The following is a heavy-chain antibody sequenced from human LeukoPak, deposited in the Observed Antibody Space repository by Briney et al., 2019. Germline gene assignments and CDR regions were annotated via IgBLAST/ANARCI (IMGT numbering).Heavy chain of an antibody. J-gene: IGHJ4*02. CDR1: GFTFSSYA. CDR2: ISGSGGST. Sequence: PGGSLRLSCAAPGFTFSSYAMSWVRQAPGKGLEWVSAISGSGGSTYYAASVKGRFTISRDNSKNTLYLQMNSLRAEDTAVYYCAKGPPGIVVVPAAMLDYWGQGTLVTVSS. V-gene: IGHV3-23*01. CDR3: AKGPPGIVVVPAAMLDY. D-gene: IGHD2-2*01.